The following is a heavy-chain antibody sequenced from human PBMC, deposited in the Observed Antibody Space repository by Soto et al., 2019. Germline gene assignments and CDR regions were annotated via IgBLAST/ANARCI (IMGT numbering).Heavy chain of an antibody. CDR1: GYNFNNYW. CDR3: ARHDYSNYNY. D-gene: IGHD4-4*01. CDR2: IYPADSDT. J-gene: IGHJ4*02. Sequence: PGESLKISCKGSGYNFNNYWIGWVRQMPGKGLEWMGLIYPADSDTRYSPSFEGQVTMSADKSTSTAYLQWSSLKASDTAVYYCARHDYSNYNYWGQGTLVTVS. V-gene: IGHV5-51*01.